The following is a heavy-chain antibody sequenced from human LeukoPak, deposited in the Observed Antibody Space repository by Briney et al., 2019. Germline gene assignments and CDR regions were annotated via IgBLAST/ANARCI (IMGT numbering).Heavy chain of an antibody. J-gene: IGHJ5*02. CDR3: ARSTVTTSWFDP. CDR1: GGSISSGGYY. D-gene: IGHD4-17*01. V-gene: IGHV4-61*08. Sequence: PSQTLSLTCTVSGGSISSGGYYWSWIRQPPGKGLEWIGYIYYSGSTNYNPSLKSRVTISVDTSKNQFSLKLSSVTAADTAVYYCARSTVTTSWFDPWGQGTLVTVSS. CDR2: IYYSGST.